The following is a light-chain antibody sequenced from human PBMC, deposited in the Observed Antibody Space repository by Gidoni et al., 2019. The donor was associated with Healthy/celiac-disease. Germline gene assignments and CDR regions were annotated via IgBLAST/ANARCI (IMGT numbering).Light chain of an antibody. Sequence: ALQMTPSPSSLSASVGDRVTITCRASQGIRNDLGWYQQKPGKAPKLLIYAASSVQSGLPSRFSGSGSGTDFTLTISSLQPEDFATYYCLQDYNYPYTFGQGTKLEIK. CDR3: LQDYNYPYT. J-gene: IGKJ2*01. CDR2: AAS. V-gene: IGKV1-6*01. CDR1: QGIRND.